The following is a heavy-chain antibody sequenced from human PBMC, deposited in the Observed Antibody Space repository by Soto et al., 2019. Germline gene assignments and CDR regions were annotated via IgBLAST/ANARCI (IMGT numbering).Heavy chain of an antibody. CDR1: GYTFTSYY. Sequence: GASVKVSCKASGYTFTSYYIHWVRQAPGQGLEWMGWINPITGGTNYAPKFQGRVTMNRDTSIKTAYMELSRLRSDDTAVYYCARNYYDSSDRDYLDYWGQGTPVTVSS. CDR2: INPITGGT. CDR3: ARNYYDSSDRDYLDY. D-gene: IGHD3-22*01. J-gene: IGHJ4*02. V-gene: IGHV1-2*02.